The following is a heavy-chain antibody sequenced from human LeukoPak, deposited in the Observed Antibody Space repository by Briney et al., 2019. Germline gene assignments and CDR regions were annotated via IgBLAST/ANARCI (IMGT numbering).Heavy chain of an antibody. CDR3: AGAVAGIGMDV. D-gene: IGHD6-19*01. CDR2: IWYDGSNK. CDR1: GFTFSSYG. J-gene: IGHJ6*02. Sequence: GGSLRLSCAASGFTFSSYGMHWIRQAPGKGLEWVAVIWYDGSNKYYADSVKGRFTISRDNSKNTLYLQMNSLRAEDTAVYYCAGAVAGIGMDVWGQGTTVTVSS. V-gene: IGHV3-33*01.